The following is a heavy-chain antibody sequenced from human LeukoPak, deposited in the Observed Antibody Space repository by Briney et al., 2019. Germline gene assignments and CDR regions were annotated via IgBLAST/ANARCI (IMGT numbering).Heavy chain of an antibody. CDR3: ARGGDDILTGYYWNYYMDV. Sequence: ASVKVSCKASRYTFTGYYMHWVRQAPGQGLEWMGRINPNSGGTNYAQKFQGRVTMTRDTSISTAYMELSRLRSGDTAVYYCARGGDDILTGYYWNYYMDVWGKGTTVTVSS. CDR1: RYTFTGYY. J-gene: IGHJ6*03. CDR2: INPNSGGT. V-gene: IGHV1-2*06. D-gene: IGHD3-9*01.